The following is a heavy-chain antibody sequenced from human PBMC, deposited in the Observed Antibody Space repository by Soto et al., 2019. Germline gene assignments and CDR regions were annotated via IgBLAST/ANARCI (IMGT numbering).Heavy chain of an antibody. J-gene: IGHJ4*02. Sequence: SETLSLPCAFAGYSISIGYYECCIRQRPGKGLEWIGSIHYSGSTYYNPFLKSRVTISVDTSKNHFSVNLRSVTAADTAIYYCARATEVAGSIEFWGQGTLVNVSS. CDR1: GYSISIGYY. D-gene: IGHD6-19*01. V-gene: IGHV4-38-2*01. CDR3: ARATEVAGSIEF. CDR2: IHYSGST.